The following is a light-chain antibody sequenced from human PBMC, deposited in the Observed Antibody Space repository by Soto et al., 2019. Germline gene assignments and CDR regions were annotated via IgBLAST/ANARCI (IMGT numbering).Light chain of an antibody. CDR3: TSYRSTSTRYV. CDR2: EVS. Sequence: QSVLTQPASVSGSPGQSITISCTGTSSDVGGYNYVSWYQQNPGKAPKLMIYEVSNRPSGVSNRFSGSKSGNTASLTISGLQAEDEAAYYCTSYRSTSTRYVFGTGTRSPS. J-gene: IGLJ1*01. V-gene: IGLV2-14*01. CDR1: SSDVGGYNY.